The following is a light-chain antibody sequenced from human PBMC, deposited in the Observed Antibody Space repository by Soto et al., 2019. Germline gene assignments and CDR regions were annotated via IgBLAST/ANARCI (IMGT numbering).Light chain of an antibody. V-gene: IGLV1-44*01. Sequence: QFVLTQPPSASGTPGQRVTISCSGSSAHIGSNTVNWYQQLPGTAPKILIYSNNQRPSGVPDRFSGSNSCTSASLAISGLQSAAEADDYCAAWDDSLNGVVFGGGTKLTVL. CDR2: SNN. J-gene: IGLJ2*01. CDR3: AAWDDSLNGVV. CDR1: SAHIGSNT.